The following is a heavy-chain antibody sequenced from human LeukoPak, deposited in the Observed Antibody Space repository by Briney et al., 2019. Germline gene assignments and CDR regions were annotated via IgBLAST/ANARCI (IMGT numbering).Heavy chain of an antibody. J-gene: IGHJ3*02. V-gene: IGHV3-23*01. CDR1: GFTFGNSG. CDR3: AKAAGHDNRDDAFDI. CDR2: ISDSGGRI. D-gene: IGHD3-22*01. Sequence: PGGSLRLSCVGTGFTFGNSGMNRVRQAPGKGLEWVSGISDSGGRIYYADSVKGRFTIFRDNSENTLYLQMNSLRVGDTASYYCAKAAGHDNRDDAFDIWGRGTRVTVSS.